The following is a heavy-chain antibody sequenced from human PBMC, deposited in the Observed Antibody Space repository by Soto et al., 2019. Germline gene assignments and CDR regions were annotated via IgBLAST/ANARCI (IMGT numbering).Heavy chain of an antibody. CDR1: GDSINRGGFY. CDR2: VYYSGTT. CDR3: ARGKGSGRARGWFDR. Sequence: QVQLQESGPGLVKPSQTLSLTYTVSGDSINRGGFYWSWIRLLPGKGLEWIGYVYYSGTTYYNPSFKSRITISVDRSKNLFSLRLSSVTAADSAVYYCARGKGSGRARGWFDRWGRGTLAIVSS. V-gene: IGHV4-31*03. J-gene: IGHJ5*02. D-gene: IGHD3-10*01.